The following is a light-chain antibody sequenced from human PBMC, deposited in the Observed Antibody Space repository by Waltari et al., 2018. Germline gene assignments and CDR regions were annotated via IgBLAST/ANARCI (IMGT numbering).Light chain of an antibody. CDR3: QAWDSSSSTHYV. CDR1: KLGDKY. Sequence: SSELTQPPSVSVSPGQTASIPCSGAKLGDKYVSWYQQKPGQSPVLVIYQDYKRPSGIPERFSGSNSGNTATLTISGTQTVDEADFYCQAWDSSSSTHYVFGTGTKVTVL. CDR2: QDY. J-gene: IGLJ1*01. V-gene: IGLV3-1*01.